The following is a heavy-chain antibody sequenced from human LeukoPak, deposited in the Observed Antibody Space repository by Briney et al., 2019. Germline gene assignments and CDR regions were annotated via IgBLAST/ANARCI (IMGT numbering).Heavy chain of an antibody. CDR2: ISGSSGTT. CDR3: AKDSASGWSNFDY. Sequence: GGSLRLSCTASGFIFSTYAMSWVRQAPGKGLEWVSAISGSSGTTYYADSVKGRFTISRDNSKSTLYLQMNSLRAEDTAVYYCAKDSASGWSNFDYWGQGTLVTVSS. J-gene: IGHJ4*02. CDR1: GFIFSTYA. V-gene: IGHV3-23*01. D-gene: IGHD6-19*01.